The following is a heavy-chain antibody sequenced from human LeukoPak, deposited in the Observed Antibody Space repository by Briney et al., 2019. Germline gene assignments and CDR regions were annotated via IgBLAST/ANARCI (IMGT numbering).Heavy chain of an antibody. Sequence: PSETLSLTCTVSGGSISSSSYYWGWIRQPPGKGLEWIGSIYYSGSTYYNPSLKSRVTISVDTSKNQFSLKLSSVTAADTAVYYCAGRPHGDQFDYWGQGTLVTVSS. J-gene: IGHJ4*02. CDR3: AGRPHGDQFDY. V-gene: IGHV4-39*07. CDR1: GGSISSSSYY. CDR2: IYYSGST. D-gene: IGHD4-17*01.